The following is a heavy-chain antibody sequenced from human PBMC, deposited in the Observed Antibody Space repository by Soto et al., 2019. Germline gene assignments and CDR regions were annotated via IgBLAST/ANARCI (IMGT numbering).Heavy chain of an antibody. CDR1: GGSISSSSYY. Sequence: QLQLQESGPGLVKPSETLSLTCTVSGGSISSSSYYWGWIRQPPGKGLEWIGSIYYSGSTYYNPSLKSRVTISVDTSKNQFSLKLSSVIAADTAVYYCARQKGSGSYFGYWGQGTLVTVSS. J-gene: IGHJ4*02. V-gene: IGHV4-39*01. CDR3: ARQKGSGSYFGY. CDR2: IYYSGST. D-gene: IGHD1-26*01.